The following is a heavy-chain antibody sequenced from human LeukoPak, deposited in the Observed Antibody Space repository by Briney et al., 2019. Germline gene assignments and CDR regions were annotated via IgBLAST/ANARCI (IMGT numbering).Heavy chain of an antibody. V-gene: IGHV3-49*03. CDR2: IRSKAYGGTT. CDR1: GFTFGDYA. CDR3: TACITVAGTLYYDY. J-gene: IGHJ4*02. D-gene: IGHD6-19*01. Sequence: PGGSLRLSCTASGFTFGDYAMSWFRQAPGKGLEWVGFIRSKAYGGTTEYAASVKGRFTISRDDSKSIAYLEMNSLKTEDTALYYCTACITVAGTLYYDYWGQGTLVTVSS.